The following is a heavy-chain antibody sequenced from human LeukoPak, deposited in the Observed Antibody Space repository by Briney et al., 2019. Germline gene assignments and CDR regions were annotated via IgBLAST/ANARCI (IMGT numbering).Heavy chain of an antibody. J-gene: IGHJ3*02. CDR3: TRVPIRTVTMIVVVRGHDAFDI. D-gene: IGHD3-22*01. CDR1: GFTSGDYA. V-gene: IGHV3-49*03. CDR2: IRSKAYGGIT. Sequence: GGSLRLSCTASGFTSGDYAMSWFRQAPGKGLEWVGFIRSKAYGGITEYAASVKGRFTISRDDSKSIAYLQMNSLKTEDTAVYYCTRVPIRTVTMIVVVRGHDAFDIWGQGTMVTVSS.